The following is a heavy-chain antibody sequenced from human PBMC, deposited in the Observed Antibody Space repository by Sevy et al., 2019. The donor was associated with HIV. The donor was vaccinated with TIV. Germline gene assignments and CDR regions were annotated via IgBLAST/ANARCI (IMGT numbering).Heavy chain of an antibody. Sequence: GGSLRLSCAASGFTFSSYAMSWVRQAPGKGLEWASAISGSGGSTYYADSVKRRFTISRDNSKNTLYLQMNSLRAEDTAVYYCAKDWVQTNKGDYWGQGTLVTVSS. V-gene: IGHV3-23*01. CDR3: AKDWVQTNKGDY. CDR2: ISGSGGST. CDR1: GFTFSSYA. D-gene: IGHD2-8*01. J-gene: IGHJ4*02.